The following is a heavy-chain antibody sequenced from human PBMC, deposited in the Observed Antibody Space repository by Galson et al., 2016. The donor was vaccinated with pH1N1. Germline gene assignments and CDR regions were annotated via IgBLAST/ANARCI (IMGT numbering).Heavy chain of an antibody. Sequence: CAISGDSVSSNSATRNWIRQSPSRGLEWLGRTYYRYKWYNDYAESVKSRIIISPDTSKNQLSLQLNSVTPADTAVYYCARGVIDYDFWSGYQDHAAFDTWGQGTMVIVSS. CDR1: GDSVSSNSAT. J-gene: IGHJ3*02. CDR2: TYYRYKWYN. CDR3: ARGVIDYDFWSGYQDHAAFDT. D-gene: IGHD3-3*01. V-gene: IGHV6-1*01.